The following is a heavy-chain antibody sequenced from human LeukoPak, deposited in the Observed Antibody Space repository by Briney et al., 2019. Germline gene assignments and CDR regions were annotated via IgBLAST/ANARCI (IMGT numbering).Heavy chain of an antibody. D-gene: IGHD3-22*01. J-gene: IGHJ4*02. CDR1: GFTFSSYS. CDR2: ISSSSSYI. CDR3: ARVVVITTDIDY. Sequence: PGGSLRLSCAASGFTFSSYSMNWVRQAPGKGLEWVSSISSSSSYIYYADSVKGRFTISRGNAKNSLYLQMNSLRAEDTAVYYCARVVVITTDIDYWGQGTLVTVSS. V-gene: IGHV3-21*01.